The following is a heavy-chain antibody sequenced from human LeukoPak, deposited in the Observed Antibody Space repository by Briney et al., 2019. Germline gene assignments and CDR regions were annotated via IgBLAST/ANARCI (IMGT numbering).Heavy chain of an antibody. CDR2: INQDGSVK. V-gene: IGHV3-7*01. CDR1: GFTFSRYW. Sequence: GGSLRLSCAVSGFTFSRYWMSWVRQAPGKGPEWVANINQDGSVKYYVDSVKGRFTISRDSATNSLYLQMNSLGAEDTAVYYCTRDSQDSYVYYMVVWGKGTTVTVSS. D-gene: IGHD3-10*02. CDR3: TRDSQDSYVYYMVV. J-gene: IGHJ6*03.